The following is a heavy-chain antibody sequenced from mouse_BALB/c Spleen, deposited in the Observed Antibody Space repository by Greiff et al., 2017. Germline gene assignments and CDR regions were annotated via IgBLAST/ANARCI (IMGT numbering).Heavy chain of an antibody. CDR3: ARGDYDYDEDFDY. Sequence: EVQVVESGGGLVQPGGSRKLSCAASGFTFSSFGMHWVRQAPEKGLEWVAYISSGSSTIYYADTVKGRFTISRDNPKNTLFLQMTSLRSEDTAMYYCARGDYDYDEDFDYWGQGTTLTVSS. J-gene: IGHJ2*01. D-gene: IGHD2-4*01. V-gene: IGHV5-17*02. CDR1: GFTFSSFG. CDR2: ISSGSSTI.